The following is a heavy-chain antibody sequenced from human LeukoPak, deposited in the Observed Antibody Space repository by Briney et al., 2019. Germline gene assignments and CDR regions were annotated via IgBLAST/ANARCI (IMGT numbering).Heavy chain of an antibody. CDR2: IIPILGIA. J-gene: IGHJ4*02. CDR1: GYTFTSYG. D-gene: IGHD3-22*01. Sequence: GAPVKVSCKASGYTFTSYGISWVRQAPGQGLEWMGRIIPILGIANYAQKFQGRVTITADKSTSTAYMELSSLRSEDTAVYYCARALYYYDSSGYEPQIDYWGQGTLVTVSS. V-gene: IGHV1-69*04. CDR3: ARALYYYDSSGYEPQIDY.